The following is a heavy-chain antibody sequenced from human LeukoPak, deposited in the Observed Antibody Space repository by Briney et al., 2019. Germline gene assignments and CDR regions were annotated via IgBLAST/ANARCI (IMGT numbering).Heavy chain of an antibody. CDR2: TISKANSYVT. Sequence: GGSLRLSCAASGFTFSGSAMHWVRQASGKGLEWVGRTISKANSYVTAFASSMKGRINTPRDDSKNTAYQQMNSLKSEDAAVYYWTKQEDDTWGQGTLVTVSS. CDR1: GFTFSGSA. J-gene: IGHJ5*02. D-gene: IGHD3-22*01. V-gene: IGHV3-73*01. CDR3: TKQEDDT.